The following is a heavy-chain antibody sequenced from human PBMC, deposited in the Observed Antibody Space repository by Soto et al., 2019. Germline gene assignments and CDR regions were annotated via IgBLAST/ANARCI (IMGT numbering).Heavy chain of an antibody. Sequence: GGSLRLSCAASGFTFSSYGMHWVRQAPGKGLEWVAVISYDGSNKYYADSVKGRFTISRDNSKNTLYLQMNSLRAEDTAVYYCAKDPGYYYYGMDVWGQGTTVTVSS. D-gene: IGHD1-1*01. V-gene: IGHV3-30*18. CDR2: ISYDGSNK. J-gene: IGHJ6*02. CDR3: AKDPGYYYYGMDV. CDR1: GFTFSSYG.